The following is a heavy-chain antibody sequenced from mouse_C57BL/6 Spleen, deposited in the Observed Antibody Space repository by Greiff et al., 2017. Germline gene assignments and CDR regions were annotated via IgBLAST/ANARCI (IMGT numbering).Heavy chain of an antibody. J-gene: IGHJ4*01. D-gene: IGHD1-1*01. CDR2: ISDGGSYT. Sequence: EVQRVESGGGLVKPGGSLKLSCAASGFTFSSYAMSWVRQTPEKRLEWVATISDGGSYTYYPDNVKGRFTISRDNAKNNLYLQMSHLKSEDTAMYYCAREYYGSSYEYYYAMDYWGQGTSVTVSS. CDR1: GFTFSSYA. V-gene: IGHV5-4*01. CDR3: AREYYGSSYEYYYAMDY.